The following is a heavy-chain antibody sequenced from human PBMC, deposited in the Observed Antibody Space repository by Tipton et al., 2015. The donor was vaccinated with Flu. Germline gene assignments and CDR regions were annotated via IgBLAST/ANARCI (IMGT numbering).Heavy chain of an antibody. CDR1: GYSISSGYY. J-gene: IGHJ6*02. CDR3: ARSTVGIFGVVEGPHGLDV. CDR2: IYYSGQT. D-gene: IGHD3-3*01. V-gene: IGHV4-38-2*01. Sequence: TLSLTCAVSGYSISSGYYWGWVRQPPGKGLEWIGNIYYSGQTNYNPSLKSRVTISVDMSKNQFSLRLRSVTAADTAVYYCARSTVGIFGVVEGPHGLDVWGHGTTVTVSS.